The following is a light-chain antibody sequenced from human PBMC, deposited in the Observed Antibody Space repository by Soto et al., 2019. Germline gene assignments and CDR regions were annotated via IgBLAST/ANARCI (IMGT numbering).Light chain of an antibody. J-gene: IGKJ5*01. V-gene: IGKV1-39*01. CDR1: QTISNS. CDR2: SSS. Sequence: DIQMTQSPSSLSASVGDTVTLTCRASQTISNSLHWYQQRPGKAPNLLIYSSSSLQSGAQPRFSGSGSGTEFTLTINSLQPEDFATYYCHQTDSIPIPFGQGTRLEIK. CDR3: HQTDSIPIP.